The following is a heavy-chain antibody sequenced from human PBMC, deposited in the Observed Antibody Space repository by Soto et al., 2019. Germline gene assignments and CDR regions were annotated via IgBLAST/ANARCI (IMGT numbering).Heavy chain of an antibody. CDR1: GFTFSSYA. Sequence: GGSLRLSCAASGFTFSSYAMSWVRQAPGKGLEWVSAISGSGGSAYYADSVKGRFTISRDNSKNTLYLQMNSLRAEDTAVYYCAKYYDSSGYYSFDYWGQGTLVTVSS. CDR2: ISGSGGSA. V-gene: IGHV3-23*01. CDR3: AKYYDSSGYYSFDY. D-gene: IGHD3-22*01. J-gene: IGHJ4*02.